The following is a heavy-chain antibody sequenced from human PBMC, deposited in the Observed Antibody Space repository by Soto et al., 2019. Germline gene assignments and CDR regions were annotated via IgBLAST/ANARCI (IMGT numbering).Heavy chain of an antibody. V-gene: IGHV4-34*01. Sequence: SRIRQQTGKGLEWIGEINHSGSTNYNPSLKSRVTISVDTSKNQFSLKLSSVTAADSAVYYCARGLRSWYFDYWGQGTLVPVSS. CDR3: ARGLRSWYFDY. J-gene: IGHJ4*02. CDR2: INHSGST. D-gene: IGHD5-12*01.